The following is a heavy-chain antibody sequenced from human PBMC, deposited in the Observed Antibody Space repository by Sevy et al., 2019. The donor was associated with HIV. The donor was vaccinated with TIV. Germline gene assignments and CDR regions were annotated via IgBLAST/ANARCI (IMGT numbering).Heavy chain of an antibody. CDR2: INKSGIT. CDR3: ARSPPVVVVPGAPSWFDP. CDR1: DGCLSGYY. Sequence: SETLSLTCAVHDGCLSGYYWNWIRQLPGKGLEWIGEINKSGITYYNPSLKSRVTISVDTSKKQFSLKLNSVTAVDSAVYFCARSPPVVVVPGAPSWFDPWGQGALVTVSS. D-gene: IGHD2-2*01. J-gene: IGHJ5*02. V-gene: IGHV4-34*01.